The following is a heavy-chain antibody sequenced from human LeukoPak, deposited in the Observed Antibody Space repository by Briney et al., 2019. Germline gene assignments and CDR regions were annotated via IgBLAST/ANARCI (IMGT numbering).Heavy chain of an antibody. CDR1: GFTFSSYS. CDR2: ISSSSSYI. V-gene: IGHV3-21*01. Sequence: GGSLRLSCAASGFTFSSYSMNWVRQAPGKGLEWVSSISSSSSYIYYADSVKGRFTISGDNAKNSLYLQMNSLRAEDTAVYYCARDQSPYCSSTSCYPLFDYWGQGTLVTVSS. CDR3: ARDQSPYCSSTSCYPLFDY. D-gene: IGHD2-2*01. J-gene: IGHJ4*02.